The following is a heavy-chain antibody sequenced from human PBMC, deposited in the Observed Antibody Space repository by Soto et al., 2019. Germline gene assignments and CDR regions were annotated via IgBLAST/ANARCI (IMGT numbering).Heavy chain of an antibody. CDR3: AEGSSRPAH. V-gene: IGHV4-59*11. D-gene: IGHD2-2*01. J-gene: IGHJ4*02. Sequence: QVQLQESGPGLVKASETLSLTCTVSSGSISSHHWSWIRQPPGKGLEWIGYMANSGSTNYNPSLKSRVTISVDTSKSQFSQKLNSVTAADTAIYYCAEGSSRPAHWGQGTLVTVSS. CDR1: SGSISSHH. CDR2: MANSGST.